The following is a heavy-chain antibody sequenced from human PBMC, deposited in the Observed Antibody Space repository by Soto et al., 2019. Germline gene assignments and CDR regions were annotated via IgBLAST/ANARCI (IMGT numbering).Heavy chain of an antibody. Sequence: QVQLVQSGAEVRKPGSSVKVSCKASGGTFSNSAITWVRQAPGQGLEWVGGIIPIFGSTNYAQKFQGRVTITADESTSPGYMELSSLTSEDKGVYYCARDGDLRSDFWSGPLGGGWFDPWGQGTLVTVSS. D-gene: IGHD3-3*01. CDR3: ARDGDLRSDFWSGPLGGGWFDP. V-gene: IGHV1-69*12. CDR1: GGTFSNSA. CDR2: IIPIFGST. J-gene: IGHJ5*02.